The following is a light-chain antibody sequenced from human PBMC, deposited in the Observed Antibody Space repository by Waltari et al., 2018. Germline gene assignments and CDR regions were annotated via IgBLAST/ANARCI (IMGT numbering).Light chain of an antibody. J-gene: IGLJ2*01. V-gene: IGLV1-47*01. Sequence: QSLLTQPPSVSGTPGQRVTISCSGRNSNIGSNHVYWYQQFPGPTPKPLIPRNNQRPSGVPDRFSASKSGTSASLAISGLRAEDEASYYCAAWDDTLSGVIFGGGSKLTVL. CDR1: NSNIGSNH. CDR2: RNN. CDR3: AAWDDTLSGVI.